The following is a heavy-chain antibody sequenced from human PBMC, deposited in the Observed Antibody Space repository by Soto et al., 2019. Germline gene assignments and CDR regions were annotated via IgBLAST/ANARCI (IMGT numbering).Heavy chain of an antibody. CDR3: AREILMVYSGDYYYYYMDV. J-gene: IGHJ6*03. Sequence: GGSLRLSCAASGFTFSDHYMDWVRQAPGKGLEWVGRTRNKANSYTTEYAASVKGRFTISRDDSKNSLYLQMNSLKTEDTAVYYCAREILMVYSGDYYYYYMDVWGKGTTVTVSS. CDR2: TRNKANSYTT. CDR1: GFTFSDHY. V-gene: IGHV3-72*01. D-gene: IGHD2-8*01.